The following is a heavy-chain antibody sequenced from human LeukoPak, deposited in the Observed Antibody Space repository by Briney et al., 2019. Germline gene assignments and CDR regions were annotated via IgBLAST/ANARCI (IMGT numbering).Heavy chain of an antibody. Sequence: SVNLSCKTSGYTFTNYYLHWVRQAPGQGLEWMGIINPSGGSTTYAQKFQGRLTMTGDTSTSTVYMELSSLRSEDTAVYYCARSSAYYNEADIWGQGTMVTVSS. V-gene: IGHV1-46*01. CDR2: INPSGGST. D-gene: IGHD3-9*01. CDR1: GYTFTNYY. J-gene: IGHJ3*02. CDR3: ARSSAYYNEADI.